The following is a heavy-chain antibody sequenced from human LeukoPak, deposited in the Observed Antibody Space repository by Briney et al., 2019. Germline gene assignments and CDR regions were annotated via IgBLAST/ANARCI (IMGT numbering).Heavy chain of an antibody. CDR1: GFIFSTYG. D-gene: IGHD2-2*01. CDR2: IRYDGSNK. Sequence: QSGGSLRLSCAASGFIFSTYGMHWVRQAPGKGLEWVAFIRYDGSNKYYADSVKGRFTISRDNSKNTLYLQMNSLRVEDTAVYYCAKDGRGPAAATAHDAFDIWGQGTMVTVSS. CDR3: AKDGRGPAAATAHDAFDI. V-gene: IGHV3-30*02. J-gene: IGHJ3*02.